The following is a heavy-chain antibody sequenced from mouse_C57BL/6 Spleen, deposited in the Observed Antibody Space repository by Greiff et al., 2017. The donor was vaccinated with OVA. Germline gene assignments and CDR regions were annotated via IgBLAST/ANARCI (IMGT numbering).Heavy chain of an antibody. D-gene: IGHD3-3*01. Sequence: EVKLMESGGGLVKPGGSLKLSCAASGFTFSSYAMSWVRQTPEKRLEWVATISDGGSYTYYPDNVKGRFTISRDNAKNNLYLQMSHLKSEDTAMYYCARDPREGFDYWGQGTTLTVSS. CDR3: ARDPREGFDY. CDR2: ISDGGSYT. J-gene: IGHJ2*01. V-gene: IGHV5-4*01. CDR1: GFTFSSYA.